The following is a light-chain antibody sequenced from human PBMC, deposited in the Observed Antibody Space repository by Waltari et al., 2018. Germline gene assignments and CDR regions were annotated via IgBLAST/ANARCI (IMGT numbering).Light chain of an antibody. CDR1: SSNIRSGYD. CDR2: AYS. J-gene: IGLJ3*02. CDR3: QSYDSALSAV. V-gene: IGLV1-40*01. Sequence: QSVLTQPPSVSGAPGQTVTISCAWSSSNIRSGYDGHWYQQLPGAAPKLLIYAYSSRPSGVPDRFYGSKSGTSASLAINGLQPEDEADYYCQSYDSALSAVFGGGTKVTVL.